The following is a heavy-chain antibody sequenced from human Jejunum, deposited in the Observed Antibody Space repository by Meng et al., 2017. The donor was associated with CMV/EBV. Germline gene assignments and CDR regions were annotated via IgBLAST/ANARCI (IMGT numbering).Heavy chain of an antibody. CDR3: ARESMSRNYFDY. D-gene: IGHD2/OR15-2a*01. Sequence: SGFTFSTYTMDWVRQAPGKGLEWVSSISPRGNFMYYSDSVKGRFTISRDNAKNSLYLQMHSLRGDDTAVYYCARESMSRNYFDYWGQGMPVTVSS. CDR1: GFTFSTYT. J-gene: IGHJ4*02. CDR2: ISPRGNFM. V-gene: IGHV3-21*01.